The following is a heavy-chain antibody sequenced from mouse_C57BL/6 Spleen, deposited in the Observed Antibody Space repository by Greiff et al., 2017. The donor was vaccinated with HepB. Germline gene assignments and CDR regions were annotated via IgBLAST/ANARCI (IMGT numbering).Heavy chain of an antibody. Sequence: QVQLKQPGAELVKPGASVKLSCKASGYTFTSYWMHWVKQRPGQGLEWIGMIHPNSGSTNYNEKFKSKATLTVDKSSSTAYMQLSSLTSEDSAVYYCARETRGLAMDYWGQGTSVTVSS. CDR1: GYTFTSYW. J-gene: IGHJ4*01. CDR3: ARETRGLAMDY. V-gene: IGHV1-64*01. CDR2: IHPNSGST.